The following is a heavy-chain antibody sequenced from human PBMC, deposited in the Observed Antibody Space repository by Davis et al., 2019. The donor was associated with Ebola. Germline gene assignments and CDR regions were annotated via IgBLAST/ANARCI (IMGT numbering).Heavy chain of an antibody. CDR3: TIGGTTGGFDY. CDR1: EYTLAELS. J-gene: IGHJ4*02. V-gene: IGHV1-24*01. Sequence: ASVKVSCKVSEYTLAELSIHGVRQVPGTGLEWMGSFDPEHGGAIYSQKFQGRVTMIDDTSTDTAYMELSSLRSEDTAVYYCTIGGTTGGFDYWGQGTLVTVSS. D-gene: IGHD1-14*01. CDR2: FDPEHGGA.